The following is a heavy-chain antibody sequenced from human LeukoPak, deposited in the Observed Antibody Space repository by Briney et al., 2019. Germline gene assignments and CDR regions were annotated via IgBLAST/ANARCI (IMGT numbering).Heavy chain of an antibody. V-gene: IGHV3-NL1*01. CDR3: ARDRYLRSTGCHAGMDV. D-gene: IGHD2-2*01. J-gene: IGHJ6*02. CDR1: GFTFSSYG. Sequence: GGSLRLSCAASGFTFSSYGMNWVRQAPGKGLEWVSFICSGGSNTYYADSVKGRFTISRDNSKNTLYLQMNSLRDEDTGVQYCARDRYLRSTGCHAGMDVWGQGTTVTVSS. CDR2: ICSGGSNT.